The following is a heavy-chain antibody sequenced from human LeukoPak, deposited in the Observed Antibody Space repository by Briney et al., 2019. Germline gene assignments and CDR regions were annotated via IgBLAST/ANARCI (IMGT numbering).Heavy chain of an antibody. CDR1: GGSISSGGYS. V-gene: IGHV4-30-2*01. Sequence: SETLSLTCAVSGGSISSGGYSWSWIRQPPGKGLEWIGYIYHSGSTYYNPSLKSRVTISVDRSKNQFSLKLSSVTAADTAVYYCAGHHPRNTVDFWGQGTLVTVSS. J-gene: IGHJ4*02. CDR3: AGHHPRNTVDF. CDR2: IYHSGST. D-gene: IGHD2-8*02.